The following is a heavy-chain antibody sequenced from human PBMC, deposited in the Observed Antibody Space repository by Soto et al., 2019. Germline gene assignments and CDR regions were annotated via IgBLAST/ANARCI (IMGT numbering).Heavy chain of an antibody. J-gene: IGHJ6*02. CDR3: AGARRGQGSTYGMDV. Sequence: QVQLVQSGAEVKKPGSSVKVSCKASGGTFSSYAISWVRQAPGQGLEWMGGIIPIFGTANYAQRFQGRVTSAAYESTSTASMELSSLRSEDTAVYYCAGARRGQGSTYGMDVWGQGTTVTVSS. CDR2: IIPIFGTA. D-gene: IGHD1-26*01. CDR1: GGTFSSYA. V-gene: IGHV1-69*12.